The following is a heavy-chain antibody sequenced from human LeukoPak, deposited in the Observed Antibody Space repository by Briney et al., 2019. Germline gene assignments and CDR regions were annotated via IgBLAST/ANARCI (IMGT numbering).Heavy chain of an antibody. CDR2: INHSGST. CDR3: ARVEGHDAFDI. J-gene: IGHJ3*02. Sequence: PSETLSLTCAVYGGSFSGYYWSWIRQPPGKGLEWIGEINHSGSTNCNPSLKSRVTISVDTSKNQFSLKLSSVTAADTAVYYCARVEGHDAFDIWGQGTMVTVSS. CDR1: GGSFSGYY. V-gene: IGHV4-34*01.